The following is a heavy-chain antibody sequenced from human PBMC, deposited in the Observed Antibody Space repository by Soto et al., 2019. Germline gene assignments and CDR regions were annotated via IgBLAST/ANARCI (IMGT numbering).Heavy chain of an antibody. J-gene: IGHJ6*02. CDR1: GYSFTSYW. Sequence: PGESLKISCKGSGYSFTSYWIGWVRQMPGKGLEWMGIIYPGDSDTRYSPSFQGQVTISADKSISTAYLQWSSLKASDTAMYYCARSWYSSSRSRSYYYYGMDVWGQGTTVTVSS. CDR3: ARSWYSSSRSRSYYYYGMDV. D-gene: IGHD6-13*01. CDR2: IYPGDSDT. V-gene: IGHV5-51*01.